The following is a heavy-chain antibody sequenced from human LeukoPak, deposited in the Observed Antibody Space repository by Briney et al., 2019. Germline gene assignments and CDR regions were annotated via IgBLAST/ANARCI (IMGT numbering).Heavy chain of an antibody. CDR3: ARHFRKDYPDSGSSQYFHYIDI. D-gene: IGHD3-10*01. V-gene: IGHV4-4*09. Sequence: SGTLSLTCAVSGGPMSDHYWSWIRQPPGTTLEWIGYIYSTGNTNYNPSLKGRVTISLDTSKNHFSLRLRSVTAAYTAMYYCARHFRKDYPDSGSSQYFHYIDIWGKGTTVTVSS. J-gene: IGHJ6*03. CDR2: IYSTGNT. CDR1: GGPMSDHY.